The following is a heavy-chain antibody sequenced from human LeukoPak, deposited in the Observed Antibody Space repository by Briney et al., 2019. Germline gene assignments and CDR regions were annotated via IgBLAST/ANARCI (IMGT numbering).Heavy chain of an antibody. CDR3: ASGRQLGY. Sequence: GGSLRLSCAASGFTFSSFWMSWVRQAPGKGLEWVANINEAGSGKYYVDSVKGRFTISRDNAKNSLYLQMNSLRVEDTAIYYCASGRQLGYWGQGTPATVSA. CDR1: GFTFSSFW. J-gene: IGHJ4*02. D-gene: IGHD6-13*01. CDR2: INEAGSGK. V-gene: IGHV3-7*01.